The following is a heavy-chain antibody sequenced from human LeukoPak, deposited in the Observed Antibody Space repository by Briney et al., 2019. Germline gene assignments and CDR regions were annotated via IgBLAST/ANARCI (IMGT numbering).Heavy chain of an antibody. Sequence: ASVRVSCKASGYTFTSYHIDWVRQATGQGLEWMGWLNPDSGNTGYPQKFQGRVTMTRNTSISTAYMELSSLRSEDTAVYYCARESSGATKFSDAFDIWGQGTMVTVSS. D-gene: IGHD1-26*01. CDR1: GYTFTSYH. CDR3: ARESSGATKFSDAFDI. J-gene: IGHJ3*02. V-gene: IGHV1-8*01. CDR2: LNPDSGNT.